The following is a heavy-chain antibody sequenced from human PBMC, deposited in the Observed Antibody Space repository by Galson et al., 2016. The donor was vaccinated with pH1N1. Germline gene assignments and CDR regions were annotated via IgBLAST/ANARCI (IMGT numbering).Heavy chain of an antibody. J-gene: IGHJ5*02. CDR3: ARGLLSGFDP. Sequence: QSGAEVKKPGESLMISCEGSGYNFAKYWIAWVRQMPGRGLEWMGIIYPDDSDTRYNPAFQGQVTISVDKSINTAYLQWNSLKASDTAIYYCARGLLSGFDPWGQGTLVIVSS. CDR2: IYPDDSDT. CDR1: GYNFAKYW. D-gene: IGHD2-21*01. V-gene: IGHV5-51*03.